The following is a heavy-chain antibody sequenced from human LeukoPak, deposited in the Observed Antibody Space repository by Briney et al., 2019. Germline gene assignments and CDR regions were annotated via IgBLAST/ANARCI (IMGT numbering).Heavy chain of an antibody. J-gene: IGHJ6*02. CDR1: RFTFSSYS. Sequence: GGSLRLSCAASRFTFSSYSMNWVRQAPGKGPEWVSSISSSGSYIYYADSVKGRFTISRDNAKNSLYLQMNSLRAEDTALYYCAKALRGYYYYNGMDVWGQGITVTVSS. D-gene: IGHD6-13*01. V-gene: IGHV3-21*04. CDR2: ISSSGSYI. CDR3: AKALRGYYYYNGMDV.